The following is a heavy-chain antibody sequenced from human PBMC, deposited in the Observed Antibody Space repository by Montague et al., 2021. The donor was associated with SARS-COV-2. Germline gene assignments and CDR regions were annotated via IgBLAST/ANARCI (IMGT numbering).Heavy chain of an antibody. Sequence: SLRLSCAASGFTFSSYSMNWVRQAPGKGLEWVSSISSSSSYIYYADSVKGRFTISRDNARNSLYLQMDSLRAEATAVYYCASGAIAAAGTGYYYYGMDVWGQGTTVTVSS. CDR1: GFTFSSYS. D-gene: IGHD6-13*01. J-gene: IGHJ6*02. CDR3: ASGAIAAAGTGYYYYGMDV. CDR2: ISSSSSYI. V-gene: IGHV3-21*01.